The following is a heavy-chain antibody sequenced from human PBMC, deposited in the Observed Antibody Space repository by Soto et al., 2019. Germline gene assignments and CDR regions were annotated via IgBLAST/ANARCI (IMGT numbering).Heavy chain of an antibody. J-gene: IGHJ4*02. D-gene: IGHD2-15*01. Sequence: SETLSLTCTVSGGSISSYRWSWIRQPAGKGLEWIGYIYNSGSTNYNPSLKSRVTISEDTSKNQFSLKLSSVTAADTAVYYCATGREYCSGGSCYFSVFDYWGQGTLVTVSS. CDR3: ATGREYCSGGSCYFSVFDY. CDR1: GGSISSYR. CDR2: IYNSGST. V-gene: IGHV4-59*01.